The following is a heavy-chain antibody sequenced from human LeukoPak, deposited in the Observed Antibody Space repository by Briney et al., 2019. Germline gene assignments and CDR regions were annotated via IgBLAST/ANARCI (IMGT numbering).Heavy chain of an antibody. CDR3: ARDETGGDY. V-gene: IGHV1-69*04. J-gene: IGHJ4*02. Sequence: ASVKVSSKASGYTFTSYAMNWVRQAPGQGLEWMGRIIPILGIANYAQKFQGRVTITADKSTSTAYMELSSLRSEDTAVYYCARDETGGDYWGQGTLVTVSS. D-gene: IGHD3-16*01. CDR2: IIPILGIA. CDR1: GYTFTSYA.